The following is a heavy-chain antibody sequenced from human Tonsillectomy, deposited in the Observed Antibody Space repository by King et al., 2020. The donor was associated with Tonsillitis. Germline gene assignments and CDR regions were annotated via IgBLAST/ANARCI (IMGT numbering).Heavy chain of an antibody. J-gene: IGHJ6*02. CDR1: SGSINSYY. Sequence: VQLQESGPGLVKPSETLSLTCTVSSGSINSYYWSWIRQPPGEGLEWIGFIYYSDSETTNYNPSLKSRVTISVDTSKNQFSLKVRSVTAADTAVYYCARDQGGHDDIGYGMDVGGRGTTVTVSS. CDR2: IYYSDSETT. V-gene: IGHV4-59*01. CDR3: ARDQGGHDDIGYGMDV. D-gene: IGHD3-9*01.